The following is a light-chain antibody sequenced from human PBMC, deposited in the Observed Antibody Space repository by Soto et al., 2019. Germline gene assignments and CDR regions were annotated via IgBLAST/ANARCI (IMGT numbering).Light chain of an antibody. V-gene: IGLV2-11*01. J-gene: IGLJ1*01. Sequence: QSALTQPRSVSGAPGQSVTISCTGGSSDVGNNKYVSWYQQHPGKAPKLIIYDVAKRPSAVPDRFSGSKSGSTAPLTISGLQPEDEADYYCCSYADNYVFGSGTKLTVL. CDR3: CSYADNYV. CDR1: SSDVGNNKY. CDR2: DVA.